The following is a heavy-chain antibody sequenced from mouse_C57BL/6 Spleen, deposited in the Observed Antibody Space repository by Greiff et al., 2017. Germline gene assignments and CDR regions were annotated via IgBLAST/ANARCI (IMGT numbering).Heavy chain of an antibody. Sequence: LVESGAELVKPGASVKISCKASGYAFSSYWMNWVKQRPGKGLEWIGQIYPGDGDTNYNGKFKGKATLTADKSSSTAYMQLSSLTSEDSAVYFCARLGAYYDYDGWFAYWGQGTLVTVSA. J-gene: IGHJ3*01. V-gene: IGHV1-80*01. CDR2: IYPGDGDT. CDR3: ARLGAYYDYDGWFAY. CDR1: GYAFSSYW. D-gene: IGHD2-4*01.